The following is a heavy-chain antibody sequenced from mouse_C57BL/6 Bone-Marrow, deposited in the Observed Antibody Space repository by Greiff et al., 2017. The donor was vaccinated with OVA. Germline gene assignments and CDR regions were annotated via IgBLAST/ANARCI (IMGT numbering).Heavy chain of an antibody. V-gene: IGHV5-16*01. J-gene: IGHJ2*01. CDR1: GFTFSDYY. Sequence: EVKLQESEGGLVQPGSSMKLSCTASGFTFSDYYMAWVRQVPEKGLEWVANINYDGSSTYYLDSLKSRFIISRDNATNILYLQMSSLKSEDTATYYCARDSLLLDYWGQGTTLTVSS. D-gene: IGHD1-2*01. CDR3: ARDSLLLDY. CDR2: INYDGSST.